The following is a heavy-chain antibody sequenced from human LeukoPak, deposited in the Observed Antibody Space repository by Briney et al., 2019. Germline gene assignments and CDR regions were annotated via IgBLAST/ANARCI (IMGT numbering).Heavy chain of an antibody. V-gene: IGHV4-38-2*02. J-gene: IGHJ4*02. CDR1: GYPISSGCY. Sequence: SETLSLTCAVSGYPISSGCYWGWIRQPPGKGLEWVGSIHHSGSTYYSPSLKSRVTISMDTSKNQFSLKMTSVIAADTAVYYCARDKRYDSSVYFDYWGQGTLVTVSS. D-gene: IGHD3-22*01. CDR3: ARDKRYDSSVYFDY. CDR2: IHHSGST.